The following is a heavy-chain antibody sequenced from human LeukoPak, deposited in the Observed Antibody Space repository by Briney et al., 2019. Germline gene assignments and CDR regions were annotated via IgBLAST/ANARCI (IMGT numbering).Heavy chain of an antibody. CDR3: ASGGRRDIVVVPASHWFDP. Sequence: GGSLRLSCAASGFTFSSYAMHWVRQAPGKGLEWVSSISSSSSYIYYADSVKGRFTISRDNAKNSLYLQMNSLRAEDTAVYYCASGGRRDIVVVPASHWFDPWGQGTLVTVSS. D-gene: IGHD2-2*01. CDR1: GFTFSSYA. CDR2: ISSSSSYI. J-gene: IGHJ5*02. V-gene: IGHV3-21*01.